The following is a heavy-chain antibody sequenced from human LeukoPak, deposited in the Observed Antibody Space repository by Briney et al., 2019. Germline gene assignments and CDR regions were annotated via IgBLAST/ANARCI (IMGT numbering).Heavy chain of an antibody. CDR1: GFSLSTSGVG. V-gene: IGHV2-5*01. Sequence: SGPTLVKPTQNLTLTCTFSGFSLSTSGVGVGWIRQPPGKALEWLALIYWNDDKRYSPSLKSRLTITKDTSKNQVVLTMTNMDPVDTATYYCALYYYDSSGYAMEYFQHWGQGTLVTVSS. CDR2: IYWNDDK. J-gene: IGHJ1*01. D-gene: IGHD3-22*01. CDR3: ALYYYDSSGYAMEYFQH.